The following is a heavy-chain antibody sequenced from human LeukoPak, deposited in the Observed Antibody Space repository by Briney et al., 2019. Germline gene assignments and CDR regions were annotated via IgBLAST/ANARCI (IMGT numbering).Heavy chain of an antibody. Sequence: GASVKVSCKASGYTFTIYYMHWVRQAPGQGLEWMGIINPSGGSTSYTQKFQGRVTMSRDTSTTTVYMELSSLRSQDTAVYYCARHKEVGDYYYFDYWGQGTLVTVSS. D-gene: IGHD2/OR15-2a*01. CDR2: INPSGGST. CDR3: ARHKEVGDYYYFDY. CDR1: GYTFTIYY. V-gene: IGHV1-46*01. J-gene: IGHJ4*02.